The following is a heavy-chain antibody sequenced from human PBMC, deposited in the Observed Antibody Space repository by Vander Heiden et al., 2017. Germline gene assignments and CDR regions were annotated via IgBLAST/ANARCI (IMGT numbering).Heavy chain of an antibody. CDR3: ARHGCSSTSCYPY. CDR2: IYYSGST. V-gene: IGHV4-39*01. CDR1: GGSISSSSSY. Sequence: QLQLQESGPGLVKPSETLSLTCTASGGSISSSSSYWGWIRQPPGKGLEWIGSIYYSGSTYYNPSLKSRVTISVDTSKNQFSLKLSSVTAADTAVYYCARHGCSSTSCYPYWGQGTLVTVSS. J-gene: IGHJ4*02. D-gene: IGHD2-2*01.